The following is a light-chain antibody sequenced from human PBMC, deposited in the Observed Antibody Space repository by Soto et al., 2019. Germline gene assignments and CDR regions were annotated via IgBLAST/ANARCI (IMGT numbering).Light chain of an antibody. V-gene: IGLV2-14*01. CDR1: SSDIGASDY. J-gene: IGLJ1*01. Sequence: QSVLTQPASLSGSPGQSITVSCTGTSSDIGASDYVSWYQHHPGKAPKVMIFEVNNRPSGVSDRFSGSKAGITASLTISGLQAADEAEYFCFSYKTDDTYVFGTGTKVTVL. CDR2: EVN. CDR3: FSYKTDDTYV.